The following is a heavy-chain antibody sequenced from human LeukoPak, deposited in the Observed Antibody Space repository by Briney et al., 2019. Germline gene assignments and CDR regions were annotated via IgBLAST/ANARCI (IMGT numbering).Heavy chain of an antibody. CDR2: ISGSGGST. J-gene: IGHJ2*01. CDR1: GFTFSSYA. Sequence: GGSLRLSCAASGFTFSSYAMSWVRQAPGKGLEWVSAISGSGGSTYYADSVKGRFTISRDNSKNTLYLQMNSLRAEDTAVYYCARDPTGAYYWYFDLWGRGTLVTVSS. V-gene: IGHV3-23*01. D-gene: IGHD7-27*01. CDR3: ARDPTGAYYWYFDL.